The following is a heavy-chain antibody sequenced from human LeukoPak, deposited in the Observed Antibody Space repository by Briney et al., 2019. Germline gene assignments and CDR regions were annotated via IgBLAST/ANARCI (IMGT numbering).Heavy chain of an antibody. CDR1: GGSFSGYY. V-gene: IGHV4-34*01. D-gene: IGHD3-10*01. Sequence: PSETLSLTCAVYGGSFSGYYWSWIRQPPGKGLEWIGEINHSGSTNYNPSLKSRVTISVDTSKNQFSLKLSSVTAADTAVYYCARGGIYYGSGGGASFDYWGQGTLVTVSS. CDR3: ARGGIYYGSGGGASFDY. CDR2: INHSGST. J-gene: IGHJ4*02.